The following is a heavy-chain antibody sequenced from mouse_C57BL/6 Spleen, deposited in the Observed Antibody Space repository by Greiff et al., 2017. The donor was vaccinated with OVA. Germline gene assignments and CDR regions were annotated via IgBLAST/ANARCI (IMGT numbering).Heavy chain of an antibody. D-gene: IGHD2-1*01. Sequence: EVNLVESGGDLVKPGGSLKLSCAASGFTFSSYGMSWVRQTPDKRLEWVATISSGGSYTYYPDSVKGRFTISRDNAKNTLYLQMSSLKSEDTAMYYCARQGDGNYHYAMDYWGQGTSVTVSS. CDR3: ARQGDGNYHYAMDY. J-gene: IGHJ4*01. CDR2: ISSGGSYT. V-gene: IGHV5-6*01. CDR1: GFTFSSYG.